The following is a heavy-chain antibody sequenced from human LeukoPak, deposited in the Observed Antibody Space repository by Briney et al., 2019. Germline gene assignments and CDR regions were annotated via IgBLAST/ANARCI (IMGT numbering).Heavy chain of an antibody. CDR1: GDSVSRNNAA. CDR2: TCYRSKWYS. J-gene: IGHJ4*02. D-gene: IGHD6-19*01. V-gene: IGHV6-1*01. Sequence: SQTLSLTCDISGDSVSRNNAAWNWIRQSPSRGHEWLGRTCYRSKWYSDYAVSVKGRITINPDTSKNQFSLQLNSVTPEDTAVYFCARDQYTSGRFDYWGQGTLVTVSS. CDR3: ARDQYTSGRFDY.